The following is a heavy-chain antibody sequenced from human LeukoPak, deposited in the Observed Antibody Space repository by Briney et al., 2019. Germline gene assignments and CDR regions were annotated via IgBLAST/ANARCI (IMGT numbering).Heavy chain of an antibody. V-gene: IGHV3-30*02. CDR3: RDPFDY. Sequence: QPGGSLRLSCAASGFTFSNYGIHWVRQAPGKGLEWVAFIYYDGRSKYYADSVKGRFTICRDNSKNTVYLQMNSLRGEATAVYYCRDPFDYWGQGTLVTVSS. J-gene: IGHJ4*02. CDR2: IYYDGRSK. CDR1: GFTFSNYG.